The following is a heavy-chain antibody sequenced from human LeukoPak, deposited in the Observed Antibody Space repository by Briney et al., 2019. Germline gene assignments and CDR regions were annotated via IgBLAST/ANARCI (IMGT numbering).Heavy chain of an antibody. CDR1: GYTFTSYA. D-gene: IGHD6-13*01. CDR3: ARYSSSWYRSGMDV. V-gene: IGHV1-3*01. Sequence: VASVKVSCKASGYTFTSYAMHWVRQAPGQRLEWMGWINAGNGNTKYSQKFQGRVTITRDTSASTAYMELSSLRSEDTAVYYCARYSSSWYRSGMDVWGQGTTVTVSS. CDR2: INAGNGNT. J-gene: IGHJ6*02.